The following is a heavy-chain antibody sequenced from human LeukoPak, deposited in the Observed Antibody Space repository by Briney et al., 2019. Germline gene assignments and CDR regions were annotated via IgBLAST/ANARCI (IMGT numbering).Heavy chain of an antibody. V-gene: IGHV3-7*01. CDR2: IKQDGSEK. CDR1: GFTFSRHW. D-gene: IGHD3-10*01. J-gene: IGHJ6*02. Sequence: GGSLRLSCAVSGFTFSRHWMSWVRQSPGKGPEWLANIKQDGSEKYYVDSVEGRFTISRDNAKNSLYLQMNSLRAEDTAVYYCARSYYGSGTSYGMDVWGQGTTVTVSS. CDR3: ARSYYGSGTSYGMDV.